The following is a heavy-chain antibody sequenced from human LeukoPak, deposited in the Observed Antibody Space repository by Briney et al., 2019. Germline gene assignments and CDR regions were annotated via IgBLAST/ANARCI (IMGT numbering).Heavy chain of an antibody. Sequence: PGGSLRLSCAASGFTFSSYGMPWVRQAPGKGLEWVSYISSSGSTIYYADSVKGRFTISRDNAKNSLYLQMNSLRAEDTAVYYCARVWVHRHGFDYWGQGTLVTVSS. J-gene: IGHJ4*02. CDR1: GFTFSSYG. CDR3: ARVWVHRHGFDY. V-gene: IGHV3-48*04. CDR2: ISSSGSTI. D-gene: IGHD3-16*01.